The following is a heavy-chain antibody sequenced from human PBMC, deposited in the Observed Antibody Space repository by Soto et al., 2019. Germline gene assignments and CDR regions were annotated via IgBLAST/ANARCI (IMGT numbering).Heavy chain of an antibody. CDR2: IYYSGST. V-gene: IGHV4-31*03. D-gene: IGHD3-22*01. Sequence: SETLSLTCTVSGGSISSGGYYWSWVRQHPGKGLEWIGYIYYSGSTYYNPSLKSRVTISVDTSKNQFSLKLSSVTAADTAVYYCAREVDSSGYYMDLWGQGTLVTVSS. J-gene: IGHJ4*02. CDR1: GGSISSGGYY. CDR3: AREVDSSGYYMDL.